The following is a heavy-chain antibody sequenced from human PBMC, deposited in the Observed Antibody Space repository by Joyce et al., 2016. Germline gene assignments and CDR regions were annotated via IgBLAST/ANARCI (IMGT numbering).Heavy chain of an antibody. D-gene: IGHD3-16*01. CDR1: GFTFSNYG. Sequence: QVQLVESGGGVVQPGRSLRRSCAASGFTFSNYGMHWVRQAPGKGLEWVAVIANDGNKKYYADSVKGRFTISRDNSKNTLYLQMNSLRAEDTAVYYCAKRYDYVDYWGQGTLVTVSS. J-gene: IGHJ4*02. CDR3: AKRYDYVDY. CDR2: IANDGNKK. V-gene: IGHV3-30*18.